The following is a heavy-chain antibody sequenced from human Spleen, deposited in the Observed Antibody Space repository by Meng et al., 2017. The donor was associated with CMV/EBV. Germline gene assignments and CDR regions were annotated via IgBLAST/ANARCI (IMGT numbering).Heavy chain of an antibody. CDR3: ARLESDIAVAADY. CDR2: IYPGDSDT. Sequence: GSLRLSCRGSGYRFISYWIGWVRRMPGKGLEWMGIIYPGDSDTRYSPSFQGQVTISADKSITTAYLHWSSLKASDTAMYYCARLESDIAVAADYWGQGTLVTVSS. D-gene: IGHD6-19*01. J-gene: IGHJ4*02. V-gene: IGHV5-51*01. CDR1: GYRFISYW.